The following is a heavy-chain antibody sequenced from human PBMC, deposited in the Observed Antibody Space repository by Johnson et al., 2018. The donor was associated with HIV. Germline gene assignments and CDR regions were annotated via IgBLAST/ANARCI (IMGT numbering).Heavy chain of an antibody. CDR2: ISKDGANN. V-gene: IGHV3-30*04. D-gene: IGHD3-10*01. Sequence: QVQLVESGGTLAKPAWSPRLSCAASGFTFSSYAMSWVRQAPGKGLVWVAVISKDGANNYHADSVKGRFTISRDNSKNTLYLQMNSLRGEDTAVYYCARDWEGSGTYVVYDEGFDIWGQGTMVTVSS. J-gene: IGHJ3*02. CDR3: ARDWEGSGTYVVYDEGFDI. CDR1: GFTFSSYA.